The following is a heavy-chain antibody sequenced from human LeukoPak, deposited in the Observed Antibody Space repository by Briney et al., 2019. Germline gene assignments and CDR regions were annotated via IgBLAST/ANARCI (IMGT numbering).Heavy chain of an antibody. V-gene: IGHV7-4-1*02. Sequence: ASVKVSCKASGGTFSSYAISWVRQAPGQGLEWMGWINTNTGNPTYAQGFTGRFVFSLDTFVSTAYLQISSLKAEDTAVYYCARDSLWGGAYSSNWFDPWGQGTLVTVSS. CDR1: GGTFSSYA. CDR3: ARDSLWGGAYSSNWFDP. J-gene: IGHJ5*02. D-gene: IGHD6-13*01. CDR2: INTNTGNP.